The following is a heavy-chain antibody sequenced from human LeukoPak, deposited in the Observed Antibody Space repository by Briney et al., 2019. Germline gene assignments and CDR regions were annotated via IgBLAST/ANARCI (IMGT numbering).Heavy chain of an antibody. CDR2: IYYSGST. Sequence: SETLSLTCTVAGGSISSYYWSWIRQPTGKGLEWSGYIYYSGSTNYNPSLKSRVTISVDTSKNQFSLKLSSVTAADTAVYYCARVGLYCSSTSCSDPLVDYWGQGTLVTVSS. CDR3: ARVGLYCSSTSCSDPLVDY. J-gene: IGHJ4*02. D-gene: IGHD2-2*01. V-gene: IGHV4-59*01. CDR1: GGSISSYY.